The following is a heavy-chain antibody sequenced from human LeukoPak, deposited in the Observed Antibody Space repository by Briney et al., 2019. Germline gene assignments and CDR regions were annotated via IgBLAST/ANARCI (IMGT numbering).Heavy chain of an antibody. CDR2: IHTSGST. J-gene: IGHJ5*02. Sequence: SETLSLTCTVSGASISSYYWTWIRQPAGKGPEWIGRIHTSGSTNYNPSLKSRVNMSVDTSKSQFSLKLNSVTAADTAVYYCARVTDPRYNWFDPWGQGTLVTVPS. V-gene: IGHV4-4*07. D-gene: IGHD2-21*02. CDR3: ARVTDPRYNWFDP. CDR1: GASISSYY.